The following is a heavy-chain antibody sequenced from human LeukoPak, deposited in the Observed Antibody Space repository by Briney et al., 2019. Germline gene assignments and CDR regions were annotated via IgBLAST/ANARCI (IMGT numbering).Heavy chain of an antibody. V-gene: IGHV3-21*01. CDR3: ASTRLYCSGGSCYLFDY. CDR1: GFTFSSYS. J-gene: IGHJ4*02. D-gene: IGHD2-15*01. CDR2: ISSSSSYI. Sequence: GGSLRLSCAASGFTFSSYSMNWVRQAPGKGLEWVSSISSSSSYIYYADSVKGRFTISRDNAKNSLYLQMNSLRAEDTAVYYCASTRLYCSGGSCYLFDYWGQGTLVTVSS.